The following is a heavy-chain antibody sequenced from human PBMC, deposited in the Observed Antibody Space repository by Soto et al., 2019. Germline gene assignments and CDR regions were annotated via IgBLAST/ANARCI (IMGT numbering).Heavy chain of an antibody. CDR2: ISYDGSNK. V-gene: IGHV3-30*18. Sequence: PGGSLRLSCAASGLTFSSYGMHWVRQAPGKGLEWVAVISYDGSNKYYADSVKGRFTISRDNSKNTLYLQMNSLRAEDTAVYYCAKGPGGGFDYWGQGTLVTVSS. J-gene: IGHJ4*02. CDR1: GLTFSSYG. CDR3: AKGPGGGFDY. D-gene: IGHD3-16*01.